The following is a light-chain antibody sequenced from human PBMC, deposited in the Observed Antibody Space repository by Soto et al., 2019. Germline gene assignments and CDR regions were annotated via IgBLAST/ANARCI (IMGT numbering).Light chain of an antibody. CDR1: QTISRY. CDR3: QQSYSTTIT. J-gene: IGKJ5*01. Sequence: IQMTQSPSYLPASVGDRLTITCRASQTISRYLNWYQQKPGKAPKXXIYVASSLQGGVPSRFSGSGSGTDFTLTIGSLHNDDFATYYCQQSYSTTITFGQGTRLEIK. V-gene: IGKV1-39*01. CDR2: VAS.